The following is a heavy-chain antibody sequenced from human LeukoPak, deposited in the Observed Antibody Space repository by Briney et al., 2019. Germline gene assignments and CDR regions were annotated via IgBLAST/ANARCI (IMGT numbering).Heavy chain of an antibody. V-gene: IGHV4-59*08. D-gene: IGHD3-22*01. CDR3: ARPKYYYDSSGYYYFDY. J-gene: IGHJ4*02. CDR2: IYYSGRT. CDR1: GGSISSYY. Sequence: TSETLSLTCTVSGGSISSYYWSWVRQPPGKGLEWIGYIYYSGRTNYNPSLKSRVTTSVDTSKNQFSLKLSSVTAADTAVYYCARPKYYYDSSGYYYFDYWGQGTLVTVSS.